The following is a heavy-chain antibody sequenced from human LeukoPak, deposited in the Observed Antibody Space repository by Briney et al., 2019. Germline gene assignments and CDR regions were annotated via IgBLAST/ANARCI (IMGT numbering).Heavy chain of an antibody. CDR3: ARDVGGYSGYDYDY. CDR1: GYTFTGYY. CDR2: IHPNSGGT. V-gene: IGHV1-2*02. Sequence: ASVKVSCKASGYTFTGYYLHWVRQAPGQGLEWMGWIHPNSGGTHYAQKFQGRVTMTRDMSISTAYMELTRLRSDDTAVYYCARDVGGYSGYDYDYWGQGTLVTASS. D-gene: IGHD5-12*01. J-gene: IGHJ4*02.